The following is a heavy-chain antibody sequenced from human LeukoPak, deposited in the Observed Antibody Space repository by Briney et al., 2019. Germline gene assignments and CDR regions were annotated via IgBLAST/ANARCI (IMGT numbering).Heavy chain of an antibody. CDR1: GFTFSDYY. Sequence: GGSLRLSCAASGFTFSDYYMSWIRQAPGKGLEWVSYISSSGSTIYYADSVKGRFTISRDNAKNSLYLQMNSLRAEDTAVYYCAREARTLWSGYYKGMGQDYYYYMDVWGKGTTVTVSS. CDR2: ISSSGSTI. CDR3: AREARTLWSGYYKGMGQDYYYYMDV. J-gene: IGHJ6*03. V-gene: IGHV3-11*01. D-gene: IGHD3-3*01.